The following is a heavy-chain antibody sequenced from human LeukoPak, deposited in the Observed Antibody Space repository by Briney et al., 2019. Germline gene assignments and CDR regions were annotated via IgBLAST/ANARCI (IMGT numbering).Heavy chain of an antibody. CDR1: GGTFSSYA. V-gene: IGHV1-69*13. J-gene: IGHJ3*02. D-gene: IGHD1-26*01. CDR2: IIPIFGTA. Sequence: GASVKVSCKASGGTFSSYAISWVRQAPGQGLEWMGGIIPIFGTANYAQKFQGRVTITADESTSTAYMELSSLRSEDTAVYYCARDIAVGAKAFDIWGQGTMVTVSS. CDR3: ARDIAVGAKAFDI.